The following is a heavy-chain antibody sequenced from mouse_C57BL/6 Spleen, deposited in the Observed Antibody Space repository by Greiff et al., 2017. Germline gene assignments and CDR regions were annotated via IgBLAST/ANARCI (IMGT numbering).Heavy chain of an antibody. V-gene: IGHV1-52*01. J-gene: IGHJ2*01. D-gene: IGHD1-1*01. CDR2: IDPSDSET. CDR1: GYTFTSYW. Sequence: QVQLQQPGAELVRPGSSVKLSCKASGYTFTSYWMHWVKQRPIQGLEWIGNIDPSDSETHYNQKFKDKATLTVDKSSSTAYMQLSSLTSGNSADYYGAKSAITTVVENYFDYWGQGTTLTVSS. CDR3: AKSAITTVVENYFDY.